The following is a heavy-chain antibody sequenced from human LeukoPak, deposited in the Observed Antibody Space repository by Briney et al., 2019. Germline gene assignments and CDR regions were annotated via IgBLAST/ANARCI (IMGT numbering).Heavy chain of an antibody. CDR1: GYTFTGYY. V-gene: IGHV1-2*02. CDR2: INPNSGGT. Sequence: GASVKVSCKASGYTFTGYYMHWVRQAPGQGLEWMGWINPNSGGTNYGRVTMTRDTSISTAYMELSRLRSDDTAVYYCARGRSYYGSGSFSIARWFDPWGQGTLVTVSS. J-gene: IGHJ5*02. CDR3: ARGRSYYGSGSFSIARWFDP. D-gene: IGHD3-10*01.